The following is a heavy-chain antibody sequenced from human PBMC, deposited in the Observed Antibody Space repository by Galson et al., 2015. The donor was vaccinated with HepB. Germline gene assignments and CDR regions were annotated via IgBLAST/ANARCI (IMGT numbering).Heavy chain of an antibody. Sequence: SLRLSCAASGFTFSSYSMNWVRQAPGKGLEWVSYISSSSSTIYYADSVKGRFTISRDNAKNSLYLQMNSLRDEDTAVYYCHLVPSANYDFWSGLSSEPTPFDYWGQGTLVTVSS. V-gene: IGHV3-48*02. CDR2: ISSSSSTI. J-gene: IGHJ4*02. D-gene: IGHD3-3*01. CDR1: GFTFSSYS. CDR3: HLVPSANYDFWSGLSSEPTPFDY.